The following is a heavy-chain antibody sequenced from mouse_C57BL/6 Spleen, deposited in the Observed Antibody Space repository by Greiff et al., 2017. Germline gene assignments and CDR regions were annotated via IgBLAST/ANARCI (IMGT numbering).Heavy chain of an antibody. CDR2: IDPSDSET. J-gene: IGHJ2*01. V-gene: IGHV1-52*01. D-gene: IGHD1-1*01. CDR1: GYTFTSYW. CDR3: ARDGGLLDY. Sequence: QVQLQQSGAELVRPGSSVKLSCKASGYTFTSYWMHWVKQRPIQGLEWIGNIDPSDSETHYNQKFKDKATLTVDKSSSTAYMQLSSLTSEDSAVYYCARDGGLLDYWGQGTTLTVSS.